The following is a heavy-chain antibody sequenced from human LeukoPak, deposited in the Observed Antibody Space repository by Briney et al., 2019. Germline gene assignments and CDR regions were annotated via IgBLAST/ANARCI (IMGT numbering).Heavy chain of an antibody. CDR3: ARHIGDYGGNSVWFDP. D-gene: IGHD4-23*01. J-gene: IGHJ5*02. V-gene: IGHV4-39*01. CDR1: GDSISSSSYY. Sequence: SETLSLTCTVSGDSISSSSYYWGWIRQPPGKGLEWIGSIYYSGSTYYNPSLKSRVTISVDTSKNQFSLKLSSVTAADTAVYYCARHIGDYGGNSVWFDPWGQGTLVTVSS. CDR2: IYYSGST.